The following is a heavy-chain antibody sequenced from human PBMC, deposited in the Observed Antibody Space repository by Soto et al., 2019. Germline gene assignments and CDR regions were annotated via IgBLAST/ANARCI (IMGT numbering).Heavy chain of an antibody. CDR2: IYYRGST. V-gene: IGHV4-30-4*08. J-gene: IGHJ5*02. Sequence: PSETLSLTCPVSGGSISSGGYYWSWFRQPPGKGLEWIGYIYYRGSTYYNASLKSRVTISIDTSKNQFSLRLGSVTAADTAVYYCARCYYGHQNWFDPWGQGTLVTV. D-gene: IGHD4-17*01. CDR1: GGSISSGGYY. CDR3: ARCYYGHQNWFDP.